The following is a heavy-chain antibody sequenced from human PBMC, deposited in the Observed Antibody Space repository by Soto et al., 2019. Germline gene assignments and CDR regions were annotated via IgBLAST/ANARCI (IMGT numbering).Heavy chain of an antibody. Sequence: PGGSLRLSCAASGFTFSNYWIHWVREAPGKGLVWVSRISYDERTTTYADSVKGRLAICRDNAKNTVFLEMKSLRADDTAVYYCARGGASHAHPSDRWGQVTPVTVS. J-gene: IGHJ5*02. CDR2: ISYDERTT. CDR3: ARGGASHAHPSDR. V-gene: IGHV3-74*01. CDR1: GFTFSNYW. D-gene: IGHD2-8*01.